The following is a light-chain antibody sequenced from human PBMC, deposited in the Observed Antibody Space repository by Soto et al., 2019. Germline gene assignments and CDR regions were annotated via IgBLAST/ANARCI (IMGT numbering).Light chain of an antibody. V-gene: IGKV1-9*01. CDR2: AAS. Sequence: IQLTQSPSSLSASLGDRVTITCRASQAITSFLAWYRQKPGKAPKLLIYAASTLQSGVPSRFSGSGSGTDFTLTISSLQPEDFATYYCQQLSTYPPAFGQGTRLEI. CDR1: QAITSF. CDR3: QQLSTYPPA. J-gene: IGKJ5*01.